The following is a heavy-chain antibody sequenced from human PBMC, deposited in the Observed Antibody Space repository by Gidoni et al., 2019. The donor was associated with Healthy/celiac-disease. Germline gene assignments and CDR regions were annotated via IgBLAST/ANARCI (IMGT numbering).Heavy chain of an antibody. V-gene: IGHV3-30*18. J-gene: IGHJ4*02. CDR1: GFHVSSDG. Sequence: VQLVASGGGVVQPGRALRLSCAASGFHVSSDGNHGVSQAPGTGLEWVAVISYDGSNKYYADSVKGRFTISRDNSKNTLYLQMNSLRAEDTAVYYFAKGAGVVVKHFDYWGQGTLVTVSS. D-gene: IGHD3-22*01. CDR2: ISYDGSNK. CDR3: AKGAGVVVKHFDY.